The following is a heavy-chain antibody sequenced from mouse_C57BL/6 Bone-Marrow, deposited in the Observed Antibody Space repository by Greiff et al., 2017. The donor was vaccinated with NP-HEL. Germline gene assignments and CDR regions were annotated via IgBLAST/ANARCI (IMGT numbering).Heavy chain of an antibody. V-gene: IGHV1-18*01. Sequence: VQLQQSGPELVKPGASVKIPCKASGYTFTDYNMDWVKQSHGMSLEWIGDINPNNGGTIYNQKFKGKATLTVDKSSSTAYMELRSLTSEDTAVYYCAREEDGSSPPWFAYWGQGTLVTVSA. D-gene: IGHD1-1*01. CDR1: GYTFTDYN. CDR2: INPNNGGT. J-gene: IGHJ3*01. CDR3: AREEDGSSPPWFAY.